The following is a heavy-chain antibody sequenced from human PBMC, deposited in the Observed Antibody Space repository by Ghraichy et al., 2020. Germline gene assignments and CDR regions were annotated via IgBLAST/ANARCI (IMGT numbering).Heavy chain of an antibody. CDR2: INHSGST. CDR1: GGSFSGYY. CDR3: ARAPYYDYVWGSYRPEGFDY. D-gene: IGHD3-16*02. J-gene: IGHJ4*02. Sequence: SETLSLTCAVYGGSFSGYYWSWIRQPPGKELEWIGEINHSGSTNYNPSLKSRVTISVDTSKNQFSLKLSSVTAADTAVYYCARAPYYDYVWGSYRPEGFDYWGQGTLVTVSS. V-gene: IGHV4-34*01.